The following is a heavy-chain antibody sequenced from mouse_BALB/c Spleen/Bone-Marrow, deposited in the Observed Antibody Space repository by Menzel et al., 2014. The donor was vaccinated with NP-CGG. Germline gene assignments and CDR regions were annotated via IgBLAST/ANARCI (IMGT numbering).Heavy chain of an antibody. CDR2: IRNKAKGYTT. Sequence: EVRLVESGGGLVQPGGSLRLSCATSGFSFTEYYMIWVRQPPGKTLEWLGFIRNKAKGYTTEYSASVKGRFTISRDNAQSIVYLQMNNLRAEDSATYYCARDKSYGVNWNLDVWGAGTTVTVSS. V-gene: IGHV7-3*02. J-gene: IGHJ1*01. CDR1: GFSFTEYY. D-gene: IGHD1-1*01. CDR3: ARDKSYGVNWNLDV.